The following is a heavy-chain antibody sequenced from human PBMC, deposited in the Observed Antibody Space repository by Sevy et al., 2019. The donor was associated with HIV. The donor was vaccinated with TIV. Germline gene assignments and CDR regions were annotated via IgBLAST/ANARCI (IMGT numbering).Heavy chain of an antibody. D-gene: IGHD3-9*01. V-gene: IGHV3-7*01. J-gene: IGHJ4*02. Sequence: GGSLRLSCAASGFSFSKYWMSWVRQAPGKGLEWVANIKEDGSQKNYLESVKGRFTISRDNVKNLLYLQMNNLRADDTAVYYWARDPDILSGYPSHYFDYWGQGTLVTVSS. CDR2: IKEDGSQK. CDR1: GFSFSKYW. CDR3: ARDPDILSGYPSHYFDY.